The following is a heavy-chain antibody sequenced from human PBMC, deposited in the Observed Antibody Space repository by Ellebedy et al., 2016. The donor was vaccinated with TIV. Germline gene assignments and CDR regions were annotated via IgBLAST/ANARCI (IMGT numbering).Heavy chain of an antibody. CDR2: IYQTGYT. V-gene: IGHV4-39*01. D-gene: IGHD3-10*01. Sequence: SETLSLXXRVSGGSITSTSPYWGWIRQPPGKGLEWIGSIYQTGYTQYSPSLKSRVTISVDTSNNEFSLSLSSVTGADTAVYYCARPSRDYGSGTHFDPWGPGTLVIVSS. CDR1: GGSITSTSPY. CDR3: ARPSRDYGSGTHFDP. J-gene: IGHJ5*02.